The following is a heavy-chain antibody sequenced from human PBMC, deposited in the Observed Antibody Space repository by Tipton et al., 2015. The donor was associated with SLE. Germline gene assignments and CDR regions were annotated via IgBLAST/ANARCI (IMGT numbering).Heavy chain of an antibody. CDR3: ASLSAPSDY. V-gene: IGHV3-74*01. CDR2: IDPDGSRT. Sequence: SLRLSCTASSFTFSSYWMHWVRQVPGKGLVWVSEIDPDGSRTNYADYVEGRITISRDNAKNTLSLQMNSLRVDDTGVYYCASLSAPSDYWGQGTLVTVSS. J-gene: IGHJ4*02. CDR1: SFTFSSYW.